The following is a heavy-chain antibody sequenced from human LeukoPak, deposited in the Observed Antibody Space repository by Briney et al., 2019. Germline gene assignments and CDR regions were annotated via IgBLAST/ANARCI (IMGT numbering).Heavy chain of an antibody. J-gene: IGHJ4*02. D-gene: IGHD1-26*01. CDR1: GGSISSSTYY. Sequence: SETLSLTCNVSGGSISSSTYYWGWIRQPPGKGLEWIGSIYYSGSTYYNPSLKSRVTISVDTSKNQFSLKLRFVTAADTAVYYCARYSGSFFEYWGQGTLVTVSS. V-gene: IGHV4-39*01. CDR2: IYYSGST. CDR3: ARYSGSFFEY.